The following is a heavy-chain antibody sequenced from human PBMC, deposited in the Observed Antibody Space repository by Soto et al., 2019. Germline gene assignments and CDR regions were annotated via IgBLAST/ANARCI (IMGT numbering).Heavy chain of an antibody. CDR2: ISDDGSNK. Sequence: QVQLVESGGGVVQPGRSLRLSCTASGFTFGSYALHWVRQAPGKGLEWVAVISDDGSNKYYADTVRGRFTISRDNSKNTLYLHMNSLRAEDTAVYYCAREGDYDILTGYSSAWYYYGMDVWGQGTTVTVSS. D-gene: IGHD3-9*01. CDR1: GFTFGSYA. J-gene: IGHJ6*02. CDR3: AREGDYDILTGYSSAWYYYGMDV. V-gene: IGHV3-30-3*01.